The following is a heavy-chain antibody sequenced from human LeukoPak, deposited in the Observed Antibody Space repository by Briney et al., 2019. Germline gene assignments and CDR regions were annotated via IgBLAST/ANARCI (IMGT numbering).Heavy chain of an antibody. D-gene: IGHD5-12*01. J-gene: IGHJ6*03. Sequence: SETLSLTCSVSGYSISSGYYWGWIRQPPGKGLEWIGIIYHSGSTYYNPSLKSRVTLSVDTSKNQFSLKVTTVTAADTAVYYCARVDWLRDYYYYMDVWGKGTTVTVSS. CDR3: ARVDWLRDYYYYMDV. V-gene: IGHV4-38-2*02. CDR1: GYSISSGYY. CDR2: IYHSGST.